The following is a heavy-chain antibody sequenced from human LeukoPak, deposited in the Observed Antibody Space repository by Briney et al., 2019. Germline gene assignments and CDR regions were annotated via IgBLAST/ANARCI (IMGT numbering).Heavy chain of an antibody. CDR1: GFTFSSYA. CDR2: ISGSGGST. CDR3: AKDPRYCSGGSCYPNNWFDP. Sequence: GGSLRLSCAASGFTFSSYAMSWARQAPGKGLEWVSAISGSGGSTYYADSVKGRFTISRDNSKNTLYLQMNSLRAEDTAVYYCAKDPRYCSGGSCYPNNWFDPWGQGTLVTVSS. D-gene: IGHD2-15*01. J-gene: IGHJ5*02. V-gene: IGHV3-23*01.